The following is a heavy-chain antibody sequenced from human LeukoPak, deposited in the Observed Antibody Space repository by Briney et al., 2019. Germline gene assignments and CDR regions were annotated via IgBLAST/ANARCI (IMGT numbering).Heavy chain of an antibody. V-gene: IGHV3-23*01. D-gene: IGHD3-10*01. Sequence: PGGSLRLSCAASGFTFSSYAMSWVRQAPGKGLEWVSAISGSGGFTYYADSVKGRFTISRDNSKNTPYLQMNSLRAEDTAVYFCAKEDAKVRGVINYWGQGTLVTVSS. CDR3: AKEDAKVRGVINY. CDR1: GFTFSSYA. CDR2: ISGSGGFT. J-gene: IGHJ4*02.